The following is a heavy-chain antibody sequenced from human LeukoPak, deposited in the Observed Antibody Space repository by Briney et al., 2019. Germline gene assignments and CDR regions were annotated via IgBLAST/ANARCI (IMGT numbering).Heavy chain of an antibody. CDR1: GGSISYKY. D-gene: IGHD2-2*02. J-gene: IGHJ4*02. CDR3: ARGGVTYCSSTSCYTFDY. Sequence: SETLSLTCSVSGGSISYKYWSWIRQPAGKGLEWIGRIYSSGATNYNPSLKSRVTMSIHTSKNQFSLKLSSVTAADTAVYYCARGGVTYCSSTSCYTFDYWGQGTLVTVSS. V-gene: IGHV4-4*07. CDR2: IYSSGAT.